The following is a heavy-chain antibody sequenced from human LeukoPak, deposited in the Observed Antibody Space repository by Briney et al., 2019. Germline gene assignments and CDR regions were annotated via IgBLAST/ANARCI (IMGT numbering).Heavy chain of an antibody. Sequence: GGSLRLSCEASGFTFSNYSMNWVRQAPGKGLEWVSYISSSSSTIYYADSVKGRFTISRDNAKNSLYLQMNSLRAEDTAVYYCARVVVAATNNWFDPWGQGTLVAVSS. CDR1: GFTFSNYS. CDR3: ARVVVAATNNWFDP. V-gene: IGHV3-48*01. D-gene: IGHD2-15*01. CDR2: ISSSSSTI. J-gene: IGHJ5*02.